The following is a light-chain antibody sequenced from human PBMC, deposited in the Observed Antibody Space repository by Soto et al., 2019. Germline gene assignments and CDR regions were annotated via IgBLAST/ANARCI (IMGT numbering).Light chain of an antibody. CDR1: QSVSSN. CDR2: GAS. Sequence: EIVMTQSPATLSVSPGERATLSCRASQSVSSNLAWYQQKPGQAPRLLIYGASTRATGIPARFSGSGSGTEFILTISSLQSEDFSLYYCQQYNNWPPITFGQGTKLEIK. J-gene: IGKJ2*01. V-gene: IGKV3-15*01. CDR3: QQYNNWPPIT.